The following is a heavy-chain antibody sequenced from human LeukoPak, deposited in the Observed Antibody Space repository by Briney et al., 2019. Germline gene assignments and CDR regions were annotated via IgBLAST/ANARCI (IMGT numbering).Heavy chain of an antibody. J-gene: IGHJ4*02. CDR3: ARGPHDYAAGVLVDY. CDR2: IIPIFGTA. D-gene: IGHD5-12*01. V-gene: IGHV1-69*05. Sequence: SVKVSCKASGGTFSCYAISWVRQAPGQGLEWMGRIIPIFGTAHYAQKFQGRVTITTDESTSRAYMELRSLRSEDTAVYYCARGPHDYAAGVLVDYWGQGTLVTVSS. CDR1: GGTFSCYA.